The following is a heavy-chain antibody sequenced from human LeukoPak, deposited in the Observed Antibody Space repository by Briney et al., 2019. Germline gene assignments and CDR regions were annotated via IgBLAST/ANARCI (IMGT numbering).Heavy chain of an antibody. J-gene: IGHJ6*02. CDR1: RFTFSTYG. CDR2: ISYDGINK. Sequence: PGRSLRLSCAASRFTFSTYGMHWVRQAPGKGLERVALISYDGINKYYADSVKGRFTISRDNSKSTLYLQMNSLRTEDTAVYYCARDSDGMSVWGLGTTVTVSS. V-gene: IGHV3-30*03. CDR3: ARDSDGMSV.